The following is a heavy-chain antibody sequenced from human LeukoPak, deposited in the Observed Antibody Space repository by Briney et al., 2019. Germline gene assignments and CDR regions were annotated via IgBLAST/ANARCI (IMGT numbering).Heavy chain of an antibody. CDR1: GYTFTSYA. D-gene: IGHD6-19*01. CDR3: ARLISSGWFVGAFDI. Sequence: GASVKVSCKASGYTFTSYAMNWVRQAPGQGLEWMGWINTNTGNPTYAQGFTGRFVFSLGTSVSTAYLQISSLKAEDTAVYYCARLISSGWFVGAFDIWGQGTMVTVSS. V-gene: IGHV7-4-1*02. J-gene: IGHJ3*02. CDR2: INTNTGNP.